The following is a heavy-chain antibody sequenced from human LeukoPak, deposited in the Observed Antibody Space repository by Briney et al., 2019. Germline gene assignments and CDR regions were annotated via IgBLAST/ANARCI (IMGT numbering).Heavy chain of an antibody. D-gene: IGHD1-26*01. CDR3: ARDRTQWELTY. Sequence: SETLSLTCTVSGGSISSYYWSWIRQPPGKGLEWIGYIYYSGSTNYNPSLKSRVTISVDTSKNQFSLKLRSVTAADTAVYYCARDRTQWELTYWGQGTLVTVSS. V-gene: IGHV4-59*01. J-gene: IGHJ4*02. CDR1: GGSISSYY. CDR2: IYYSGST.